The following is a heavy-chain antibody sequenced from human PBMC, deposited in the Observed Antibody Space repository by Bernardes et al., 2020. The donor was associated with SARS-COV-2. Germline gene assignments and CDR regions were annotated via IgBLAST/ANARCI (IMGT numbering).Heavy chain of an antibody. CDR1: GYSFSSFW. V-gene: IGHV5-51*01. CDR2: IYPADSDT. J-gene: IGHJ4*02. D-gene: IGHD6-6*01. CDR3: ARWETYGPSSFGDS. Sequence: GESLKISCKGWGYSFSSFWIGWVRQMPGKGLEWMGIIYPADSDTRYSPSFEGQVTISADKSIDTAYLQWNSLKASDSAIYYCARWETYGPSSFGDSWGQGTLVTVSS.